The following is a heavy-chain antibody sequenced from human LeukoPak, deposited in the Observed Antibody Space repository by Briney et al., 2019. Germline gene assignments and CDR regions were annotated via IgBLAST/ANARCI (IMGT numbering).Heavy chain of an antibody. Sequence: PSESLSLTCTVSGDSINRRSYYWAWIRQPPGKGLEWIGSISFGGDTDHNPSLRSRVTITEDMSKNHFSLRLTSVTAADPAVYYCARHANGVFDYWGQGTLVTVSS. CDR2: ISFGGDT. V-gene: IGHV4-39*01. D-gene: IGHD2-8*01. CDR3: ARHANGVFDY. CDR1: GDSINRRSYY. J-gene: IGHJ4*02.